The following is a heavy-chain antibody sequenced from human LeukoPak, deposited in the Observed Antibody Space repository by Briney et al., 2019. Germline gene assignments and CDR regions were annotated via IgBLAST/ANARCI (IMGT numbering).Heavy chain of an antibody. J-gene: IGHJ4*02. Sequence: GGSLRLSCEASGLTFSSYAMSWVRQAPGKGLEWVSGISGSGGTTYYADSVKGRFTISRDNSKNTLYLQMNSLRAEDTAVYYCAKDNLRWQRDWGQRSLVTVSS. V-gene: IGHV3-23*01. CDR2: ISGSGGTT. CDR3: AKDNLRWQRD. D-gene: IGHD4-23*01. CDR1: GLTFSSYA.